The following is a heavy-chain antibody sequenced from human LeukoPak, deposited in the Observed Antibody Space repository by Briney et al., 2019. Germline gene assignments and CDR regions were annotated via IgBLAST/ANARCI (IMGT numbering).Heavy chain of an antibody. CDR2: IRSRAYGGTT. D-gene: IGHD5-18*01. Sequence: GGSLRLSCEASGFTLSNYWMSWVRQAPGKGLEWVGFIRSRAYGGTTEYAASVKGRFTISRDDSKSIAYLQMNSLKTEDTAVYYCTRGGYSYGYEMDYWGQGTLVTVSS. CDR1: GFTLSNYW. J-gene: IGHJ4*02. CDR3: TRGGYSYGYEMDY. V-gene: IGHV3-49*04.